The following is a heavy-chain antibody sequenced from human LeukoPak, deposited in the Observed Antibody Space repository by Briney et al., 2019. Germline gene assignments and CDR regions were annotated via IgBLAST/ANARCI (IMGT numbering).Heavy chain of an antibody. V-gene: IGHV1-24*01. D-gene: IGHD5-18*01. CDR1: GYILTELS. CDR3: ATPVGIQLFDAFDI. Sequence: ASVKVSCKVSGYILTELSMHWVRQAPGKGLEWMGGFDPEDGETIYAQKFQGRVTMTEDTSTDTAYMELSSLRSEDTAVYYCATPVGIQLFDAFDIWGQGTMVTVSS. CDR2: FDPEDGET. J-gene: IGHJ3*02.